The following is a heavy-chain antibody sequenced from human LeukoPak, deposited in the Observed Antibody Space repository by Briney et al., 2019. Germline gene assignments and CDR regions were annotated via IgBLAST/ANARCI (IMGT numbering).Heavy chain of an antibody. V-gene: IGHV1-2*02. CDR1: GYTFTGYY. J-gene: IGHJ6*03. CDR3: ARGVPGVYYYYYMDV. CDR2: INPNSGAS. Sequence: ASVTVSCKASGYTFTGYYMHWVRQAPGQGLEWMGWINPNSGASDYAQKFQGRVTMTRDTSISTAYMELSRLRSDDTALYYCARGVPGVYYYYYMDVWGKGTTVTVSS. D-gene: IGHD3-10*01.